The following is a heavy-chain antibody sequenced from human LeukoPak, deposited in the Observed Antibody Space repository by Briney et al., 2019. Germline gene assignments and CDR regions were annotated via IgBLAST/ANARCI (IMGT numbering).Heavy chain of an antibody. J-gene: IGHJ6*02. Sequence: SGTLSLPCPVSGGPISSFYWSWIRPPPGKGLEWIGHLHDSGGTKYNPSLESRVTISVDTSKNQFSLKLSSVTAADTAVYYCARDFLDGMDVWGQGTTVTVSS. CDR2: LHDSGGT. CDR3: ARDFLDGMDV. V-gene: IGHV4-59*01. CDR1: GGPISSFY.